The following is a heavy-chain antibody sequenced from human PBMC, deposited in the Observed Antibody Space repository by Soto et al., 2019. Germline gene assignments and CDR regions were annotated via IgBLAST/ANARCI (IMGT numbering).Heavy chain of an antibody. Sequence: GGSLRLSCAASGFTFSSYAMSWVRQAPGKGLEWVSAISGSGGSTYYADSVKGRFTISRDNSKNTLYLQMNSLRAEDTAVYYCAKYPARRWLQSGDYWGQGTLVTVSS. D-gene: IGHD5-12*01. CDR1: GFTFSSYA. CDR3: AKYPARRWLQSGDY. V-gene: IGHV3-23*01. J-gene: IGHJ4*02. CDR2: ISGSGGST.